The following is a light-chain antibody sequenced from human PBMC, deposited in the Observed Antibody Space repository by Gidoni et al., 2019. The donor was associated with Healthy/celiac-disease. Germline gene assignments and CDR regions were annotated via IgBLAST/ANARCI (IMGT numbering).Light chain of an antibody. V-gene: IGKV1-39*01. Sequence: DIQMTQSPSSLSASVGDRVTITCRASQSISSYLNWYQQKPGKAPKLLIYAASSLQSRVPSRFSGSGSGTEFTPTISSLQPEDFATYHCQQSYSTPRTFGQGTKVEIK. CDR1: QSISSY. CDR3: QQSYSTPRT. CDR2: AAS. J-gene: IGKJ1*01.